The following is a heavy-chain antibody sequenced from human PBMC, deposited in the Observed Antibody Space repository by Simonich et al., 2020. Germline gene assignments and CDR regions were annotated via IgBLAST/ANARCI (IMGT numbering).Heavy chain of an antibody. CDR2: IRYDGNKK. Sequence: QVQLVESGGGVVQPGRSLRLSCAASGFTFSSYGMHWATQAPGKGHGLVAVIRYDGNKKNYAYSVDGRLTISRYNSKNTLYLQMNSLRAEDTAVYYCARDGGYMVRGVDAFDIWGQGTMVTVSS. J-gene: IGHJ3*02. CDR3: ARDGGYMVRGVDAFDI. V-gene: IGHV3-33*01. D-gene: IGHD3-10*01. CDR1: GFTFSSYG.